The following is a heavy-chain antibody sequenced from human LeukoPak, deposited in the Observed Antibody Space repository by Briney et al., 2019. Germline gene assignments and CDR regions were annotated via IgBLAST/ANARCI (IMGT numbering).Heavy chain of an antibody. D-gene: IGHD2-21*02. CDR3: AREDTRWGPVDN. V-gene: IGHV3-74*01. CDR2: INSNGNSI. Sequence: PGGSLRLSCVASGFTFSSYWMHWVRQAPGKGLVWVSRINSNGNSINYADSVKGRFTISRDNAKNTLYLQLNSLKSDDTALYYCAREDTRWGPVDNWGQGTLVTVSS. J-gene: IGHJ4*02. CDR1: GFTFSSYW.